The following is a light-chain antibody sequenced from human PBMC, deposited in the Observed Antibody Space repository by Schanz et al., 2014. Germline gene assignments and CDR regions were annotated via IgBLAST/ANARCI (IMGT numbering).Light chain of an antibody. V-gene: IGKV3-15*01. CDR1: QSVSSSNNY. CDR3: QQHNNWPRT. J-gene: IGKJ1*01. Sequence: EIVLTHSPATLSLSPGERATLSCRASQSVSSSNNYLTWYQQKPGQAPRLLIYGASTRATGIPARVSGSGSGTEFTLTISSLQSEDFAVYYCQQHNNWPRTFGQGTKVEV. CDR2: GAS.